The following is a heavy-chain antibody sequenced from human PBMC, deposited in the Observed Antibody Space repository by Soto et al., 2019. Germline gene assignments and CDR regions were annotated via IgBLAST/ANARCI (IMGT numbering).Heavy chain of an antibody. V-gene: IGHV4-59*01. D-gene: IGHD3-9*01. CDR2: IYYSGST. CDR3: ARGLYDILTGYYFDY. Sequence: ETLSLTCTVSGGSISSYYWSWIRQPPGKGLEWIGYIYYSGSTNYNPSLKSRVTISVDTSKNQFSLKLSSVTAADTAVYYCARGLYDILTGYYFDYWGQGTLVTVYS. J-gene: IGHJ4*02. CDR1: GGSISSYY.